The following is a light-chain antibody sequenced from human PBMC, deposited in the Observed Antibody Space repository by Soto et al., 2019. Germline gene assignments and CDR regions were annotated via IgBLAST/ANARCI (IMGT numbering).Light chain of an antibody. CDR1: SSDVGGYNY. Sequence: QSALTQPASVSGSPGQSITISCTGTSSDVGGYNYVSWYQQHPGKAPKLMIYDVSTRPSGVSNRFSGSKSGNTASLTISGLQAEDEGDYYCNSYTSTTTQVFGTATKVTVL. CDR3: NSYTSTTTQV. J-gene: IGLJ1*01. V-gene: IGLV2-14*01. CDR2: DVS.